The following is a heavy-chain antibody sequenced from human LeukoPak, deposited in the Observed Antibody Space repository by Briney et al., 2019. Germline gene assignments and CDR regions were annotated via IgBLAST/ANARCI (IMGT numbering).Heavy chain of an antibody. CDR2: ISSSSNTI. Sequence: PGGSLRLSCAASGFTFSSYSMNWVRQAPGKGLEWVSYISSSSNTIYYADSVKGRFTISRDNAKNSLYLQMNSLRAEDTAVYYCARERGYSYGYSDYWGQGTLVTVSS. J-gene: IGHJ4*02. CDR1: GFTFSSYS. V-gene: IGHV3-48*01. D-gene: IGHD5-18*01. CDR3: ARERGYSYGYSDY.